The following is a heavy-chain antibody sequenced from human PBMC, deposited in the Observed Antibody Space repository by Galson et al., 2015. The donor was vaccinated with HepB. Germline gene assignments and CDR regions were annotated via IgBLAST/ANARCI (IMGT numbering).Heavy chain of an antibody. V-gene: IGHV3-30*02. D-gene: IGHD6-13*01. Sequence: SLRLSCAASGFIFSSYGMHWVRQAPGKGLEWVAFIRYDGTTKFYGDSVKGRFTISSDNSKNTVSLQMTSLRVEDTALYYCAKEGRYSSSWYLGLFDYWGQGILVTVSS. CDR1: GFIFSSYG. J-gene: IGHJ4*02. CDR3: AKEGRYSSSWYLGLFDY. CDR2: IRYDGTTK.